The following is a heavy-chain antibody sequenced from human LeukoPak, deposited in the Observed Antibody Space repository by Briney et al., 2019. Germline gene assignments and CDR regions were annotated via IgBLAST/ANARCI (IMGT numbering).Heavy chain of an antibody. D-gene: IGHD3-10*01. CDR3: ARDVLLWFGELLSLPPDY. Sequence: ASVKVSCKASGGTFSSYAISWVRQAPGQGLEWMGWISAYNGNTNYAQKLQGRVTMTTDTSTSTAYMELRSLRSDDTAVYYCARDVLLWFGELLSLPPDYWGQGTLVTVSS. V-gene: IGHV1-18*01. CDR1: GGTFSSYA. J-gene: IGHJ4*02. CDR2: ISAYNGNT.